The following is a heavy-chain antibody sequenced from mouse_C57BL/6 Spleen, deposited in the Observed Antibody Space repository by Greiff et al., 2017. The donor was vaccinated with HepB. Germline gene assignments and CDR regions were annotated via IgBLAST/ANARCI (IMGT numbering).Heavy chain of an antibody. CDR3: ARGIYYGYDFDY. Sequence: EVQLLQSGPELVKPGASVKMSCKASGYTFTDYNMHWVKQSHGKSLEWIGYINPNNGGTSYNQKFKGKATLTVNKSSSTAYMELRSLTSEDSAVYYCARGIYYGYDFDYWGQGTTLTVSS. V-gene: IGHV1-22*01. D-gene: IGHD2-2*01. J-gene: IGHJ2*01. CDR2: INPNNGGT. CDR1: GYTFTDYN.